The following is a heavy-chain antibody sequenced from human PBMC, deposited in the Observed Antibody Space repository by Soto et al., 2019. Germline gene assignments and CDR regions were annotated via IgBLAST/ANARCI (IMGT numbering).Heavy chain of an antibody. Sequence: EAHLVESGGGLVQPGGSLRLSCAASGFTFSDNPMNWVRLAPGKALEWVSHIRSDGTTIYYADSVKGRFTISRDNAKNSLYLHMNSLRDEDTAIYYCVRDHDFAFDTWGQGTLVTVSS. J-gene: IGHJ4*02. CDR1: GFTFSDNP. CDR2: IRSDGTTI. D-gene: IGHD2-21*02. V-gene: IGHV3-48*02. CDR3: VRDHDFAFDT.